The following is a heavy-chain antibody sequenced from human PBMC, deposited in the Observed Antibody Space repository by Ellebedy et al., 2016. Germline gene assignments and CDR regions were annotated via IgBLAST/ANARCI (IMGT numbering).Heavy chain of an antibody. Sequence: GSLRLSXAASGFTFSDYYMSWIRQPPGKGLEWIGYMYYSGSTNYNPSLKSRVTISVDTSKNQFSLKLSSVTAADTAVYYCARSDYGAHFDYWGQGTLVTVSS. CDR1: GFTFSDYY. CDR2: MYYSGST. CDR3: ARSDYGAHFDY. J-gene: IGHJ4*02. D-gene: IGHD4-17*01. V-gene: IGHV4-59*08.